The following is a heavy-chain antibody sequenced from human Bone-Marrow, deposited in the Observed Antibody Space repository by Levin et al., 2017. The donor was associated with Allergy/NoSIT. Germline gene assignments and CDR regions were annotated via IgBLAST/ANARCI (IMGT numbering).Heavy chain of an antibody. CDR1: GFTFSSYA. V-gene: IGHV3-23*01. CDR3: AKPLDRPSSSSWSDYYYGMDV. J-gene: IGHJ6*02. Sequence: GGSLRLSCAASGFTFSSYAMSWVRQAPGKGLEWVSAISGSGGSTYYADSVKGRFTISRDNSKNTLYLQMNSLRAEDTAVYYCAKPLDRPSSSSWSDYYYGMDVWGQGTTVTVSS. CDR2: ISGSGGST. D-gene: IGHD6-13*01.